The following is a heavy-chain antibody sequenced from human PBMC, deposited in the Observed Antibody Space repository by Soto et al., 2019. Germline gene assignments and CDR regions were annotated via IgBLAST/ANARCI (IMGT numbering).Heavy chain of an antibody. Sequence: SETLSLTCTVSGDSMSSSNWWNWVRQPPGKGLEWIGEAHHSGRTNYNPSLKTRVTISVDRSQNLFSLKLASVTAADTAVYYCAGGPPLGYGGQGTRVTVSS. D-gene: IGHD2-2*01. V-gene: IGHV4-4*02. J-gene: IGHJ1*01. CDR3: AGGPPLGY. CDR2: AHHSGRT. CDR1: GDSMSSSNW.